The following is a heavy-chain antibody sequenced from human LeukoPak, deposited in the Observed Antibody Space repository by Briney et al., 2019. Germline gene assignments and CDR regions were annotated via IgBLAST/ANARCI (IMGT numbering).Heavy chain of an antibody. D-gene: IGHD2-2*01. CDR3: AREVVVPAATHFDY. Sequence: PGGSLRLSCAASGFSFSTYWMHWVRQVPGKGLVWVSRINSDGSSTSYADSVKGRFTISRDNAKNTLHLQMNSLRAEDTAVYYCAREVVVPAATHFDYWGQGTLVTVSS. V-gene: IGHV3-74*01. J-gene: IGHJ4*02. CDR1: GFSFSTYW. CDR2: INSDGSST.